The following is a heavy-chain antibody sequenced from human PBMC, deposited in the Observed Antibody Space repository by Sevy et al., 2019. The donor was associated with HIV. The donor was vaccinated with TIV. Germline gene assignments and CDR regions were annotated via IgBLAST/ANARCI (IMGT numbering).Heavy chain of an antibody. CDR1: GFTFTNYY. V-gene: IGHV3-7*01. J-gene: IGHJ6*03. CDR3: ARARYYDILTGQNYYYYMDV. D-gene: IGHD3-9*01. Sequence: GGSLRLSCAASGFTFTNYYMSWVRQAPGKGLEWVANIDQDGGEKYYVDSVKGRFTISRDNARNSLFLQMNSLRAEDTAVYYCARARYYDILTGQNYYYYMDVWGKGTTVTVFS. CDR2: IDQDGGEK.